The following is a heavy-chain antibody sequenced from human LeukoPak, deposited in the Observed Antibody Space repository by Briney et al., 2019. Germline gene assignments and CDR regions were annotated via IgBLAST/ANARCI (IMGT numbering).Heavy chain of an antibody. CDR1: GFTFSNYA. CDR2: LSGSGDRS. V-gene: IGHV3-23*01. Sequence: PGGSLRLSCAASGFTFSNYAMSWVRQAPGRGLEWVSALSGSGDRSYYADSVKGRCSISRDNSKNTLYLQMNSLRAEDTAVYYCARGLTGGAPYYGMDVWGQGTTVTVSS. CDR3: ARGLTGGAPYYGMDV. D-gene: IGHD7-27*01. J-gene: IGHJ6*02.